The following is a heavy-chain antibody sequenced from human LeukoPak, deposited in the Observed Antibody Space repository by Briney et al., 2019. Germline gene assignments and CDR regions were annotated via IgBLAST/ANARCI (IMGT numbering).Heavy chain of an antibody. D-gene: IGHD4/OR15-4a*01. CDR2: IKQDGSEI. Sequence: GGSLRLSCAASGFTLSSFWMSWVRQAPGKGPGWVANIKQDGSEIYYVDSEKGRYTISRDNAKNSLYLQMNSLRAEDTAVYYCARDLMGLVTLFDYWGQGTLVTVSS. J-gene: IGHJ4*02. V-gene: IGHV3-7*01. CDR3: ARDLMGLVTLFDY. CDR1: GFTLSSFW.